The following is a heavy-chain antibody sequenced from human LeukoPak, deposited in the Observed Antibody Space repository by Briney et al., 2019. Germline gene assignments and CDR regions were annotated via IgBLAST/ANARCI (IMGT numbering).Heavy chain of an antibody. CDR3: AKASTLGYSSSWYLDY. D-gene: IGHD6-13*01. CDR1: GFTFSSYA. V-gene: IGHV3-23*01. J-gene: IGHJ4*02. CDR2: ISGSGGST. Sequence: PGGSLRLSCAASGFTFSSYAMSWVRQAPGKGLEWVSAISGSGGSTYYADSVKGRFTISRDNSKNTLYLQMNSLKADDTALYYCAKASTLGYSSSWYLDYWGQGTLVTVSS.